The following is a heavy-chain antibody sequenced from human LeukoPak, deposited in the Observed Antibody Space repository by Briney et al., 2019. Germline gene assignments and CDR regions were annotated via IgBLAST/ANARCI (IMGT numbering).Heavy chain of an antibody. Sequence: SVKVSCKASGGTFSSYAISWVRQAPGQGLEWMGGIIPIFGTANYAHKFQGRVTITADESTSTAYMELSSLRSEDTAVYYCARGGVVPAVRGYFDYWGQGTLVTVSS. V-gene: IGHV1-69*13. CDR3: ARGGVVPAVRGYFDY. J-gene: IGHJ4*02. CDR2: IIPIFGTA. CDR1: GGTFSSYA. D-gene: IGHD2-2*01.